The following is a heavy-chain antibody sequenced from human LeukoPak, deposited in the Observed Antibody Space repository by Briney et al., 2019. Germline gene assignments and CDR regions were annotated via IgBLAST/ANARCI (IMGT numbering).Heavy chain of an antibody. CDR3: AKEGLPSGTSWSAWFDP. CDR2: IYSGGST. CDR1: GFTVSSNY. Sequence: PGGSLRLSCAASGFTVSSNYVTWVRQAPGEGLEWVSVIYSGGSTYYADSVKGRFTISRDNSKNTLYLQMNSLRAEDTAVYYCAKEGLPSGTSWSAWFDPWGQGTLVTVSS. D-gene: IGHD3-10*01. V-gene: IGHV3-53*01. J-gene: IGHJ5*02.